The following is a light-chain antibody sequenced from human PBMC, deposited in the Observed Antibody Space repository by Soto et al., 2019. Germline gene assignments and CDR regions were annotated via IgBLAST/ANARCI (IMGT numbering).Light chain of an antibody. Sequence: QSVLTQSPSVSGAPGQRVTISCSGSSSNIGNHYVYWHQQLPGMAPRLLIYKNTQRPSGSPDRFSGSKSGTSASLAIYGLRSEDEADYYCATWDDSLSGVLFGGGTKLTVL. J-gene: IGLJ2*01. CDR3: ATWDDSLSGVL. CDR2: KNT. V-gene: IGLV1-47*01. CDR1: SSNIGNHY.